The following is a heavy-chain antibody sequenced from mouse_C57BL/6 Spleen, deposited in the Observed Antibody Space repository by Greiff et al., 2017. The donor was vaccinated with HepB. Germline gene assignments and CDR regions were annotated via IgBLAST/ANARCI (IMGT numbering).Heavy chain of an antibody. D-gene: IGHD1-1*01. V-gene: IGHV5-4*01. Sequence: EVQRVESGGGLVKPGGSLKLSCAASGFTFSSYAMSWVRQTPEKRLEWVATISDGGSYTYYPDNVKGRFTISRDNAKNNLYLQMSHLKSEDTAMYYCAREWDYYGSSYVRYFDVWGTGTTVTVSS. CDR1: GFTFSSYA. CDR3: AREWDYYGSSYVRYFDV. J-gene: IGHJ1*03. CDR2: ISDGGSYT.